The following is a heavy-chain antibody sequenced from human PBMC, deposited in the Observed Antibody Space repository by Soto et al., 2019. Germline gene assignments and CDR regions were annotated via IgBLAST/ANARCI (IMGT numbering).Heavy chain of an antibody. J-gene: IGHJ4*02. CDR1: GGSISSGGYS. CDR3: ARRWGTTFDY. V-gene: IGHV4-30-2*01. CDR2: IYHSGST. Sequence: LSLTCAVSGGSISSGGYSWSWIRQPPGKGLEWIGYIYHSGSTYYNPSLKSRVTISVDRSKNQFSLKLSSVTAADTAVYYCARRWGTTFDYWGQGTLVTVSS. D-gene: IGHD3-16*01.